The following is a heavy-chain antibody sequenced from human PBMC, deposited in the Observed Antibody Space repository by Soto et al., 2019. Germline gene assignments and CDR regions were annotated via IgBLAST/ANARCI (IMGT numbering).Heavy chain of an antibody. CDR1: GGSISSGGYS. D-gene: IGHD3-9*01. CDR3: ARAKGSYYDILTGYYIMDV. V-gene: IGHV4-30-2*01. Sequence: SETLSLTCAVSGGSISSGGYSWSWIRQPPGKGLEWIGYIYHSGSTYYNPSLKSRVTISVDRSKNQFSLKLSSVTAADTAVYYCARAKGSYYDILTGYYIMDVWGQGTTVTVSS. CDR2: IYHSGST. J-gene: IGHJ6*02.